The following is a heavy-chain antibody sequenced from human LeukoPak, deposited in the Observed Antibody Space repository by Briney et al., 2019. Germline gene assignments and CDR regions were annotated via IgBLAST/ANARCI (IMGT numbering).Heavy chain of an antibody. J-gene: IGHJ1*01. CDR3: ARHSSSGSSLSLVYFQH. Sequence: PSETLSLTCAVSGYSISSGYYWGWIRQPPGKGLEWIGSIYHSGSTYYNPSLKSRVTISVDTSKNQLSLKLTSVTAADTAVYYCARHSSSGSSLSLVYFQHWGQGTLVTVSS. D-gene: IGHD1-26*01. V-gene: IGHV4-38-2*01. CDR1: GYSISSGYY. CDR2: IYHSGST.